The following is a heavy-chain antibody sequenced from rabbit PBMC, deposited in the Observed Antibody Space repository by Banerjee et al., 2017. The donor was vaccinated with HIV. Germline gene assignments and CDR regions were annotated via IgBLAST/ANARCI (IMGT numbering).Heavy chain of an antibody. D-gene: IGHD4-1*01. V-gene: IGHV1S45*01. Sequence: QEQLKETGGGLVQPGGSLTLSCKASGFDFSSYYMSWVRQAPGRGLEWIACIETTGSSTYTYYANWAKGRFTISKTSSTTMTLQMTSLAAADTATYFCARDLAGVTGWNFNLWGPGTLVTVS. CDR2: IETTGSSTYT. J-gene: IGHJ4*01. CDR3: ARDLAGVTGWNFNL. CDR1: GFDFSSYYM.